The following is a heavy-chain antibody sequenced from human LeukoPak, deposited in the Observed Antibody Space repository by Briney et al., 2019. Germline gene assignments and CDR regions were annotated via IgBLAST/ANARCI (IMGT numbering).Heavy chain of an antibody. V-gene: IGHV1-69*13. CDR1: GGTFSSYA. J-gene: IGHJ5*02. CDR3: ARDTDYYGSSPRRWFDP. Sequence: SVKVSCKASGGTFSSYAISWVRQAPGQGLEWMGGIIPIFGTANYAQKFQGRVTITADESTSTAYMELSSLRSEDTAVYYCARDTDYYGSSPRRWFDPWGQGTLVTVSS. D-gene: IGHD3-10*01. CDR2: IIPIFGTA.